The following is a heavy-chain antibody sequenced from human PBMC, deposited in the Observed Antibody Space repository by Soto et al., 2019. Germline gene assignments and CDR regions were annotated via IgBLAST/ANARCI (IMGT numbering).Heavy chain of an antibody. CDR1: GDSMRSSTDY. CDR2: ISHSGST. J-gene: IGHJ5*02. CDR3: ARWFDR. Sequence: SETLSLTCAVSGDSMRSSTDYWGLIRQPPGKGLEWIGYISHSGSTYYNPSLKSRVTISVDRSKNQFSLKLSSVTAADTAVYYCARWFDRWGQGTLVTVSS. V-gene: IGHV4-30-2*01.